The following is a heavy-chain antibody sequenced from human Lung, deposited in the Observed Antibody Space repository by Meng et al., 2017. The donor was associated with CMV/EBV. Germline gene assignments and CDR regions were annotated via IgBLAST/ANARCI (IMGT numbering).Heavy chain of an antibody. J-gene: IGHJ5*02. V-gene: IGHV3-11*01. D-gene: IGHD4-11*01. CDR1: GFTFSDYY. CDR3: ARGAYTVTSFAEGRFDP. CDR2: ISPSGSTR. Sequence: SCAASGFTFSDYYMSWIRQAPRKGLEWVSHISPSGSTRYYADSVNGRFTISRDNADNSLYLQINSLRAEDTAVYYCARGAYTVTSFAEGRFDPWGQGIXVTVSS.